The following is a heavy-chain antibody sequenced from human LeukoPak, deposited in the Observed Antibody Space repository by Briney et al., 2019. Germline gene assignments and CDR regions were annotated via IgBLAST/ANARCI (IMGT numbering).Heavy chain of an antibody. V-gene: IGHV4-34*01. Sequence: PSETLSLTCAVYGGSFSGYYWSWIRQPPGKGLEWIGEINHSGSTNHNPSLKSRVTISVDTSKNQFSLKLSSVTAADTAVYYCARTTEGGYSYGYFYYYYMDVWGKGTTVTISS. D-gene: IGHD5-18*01. J-gene: IGHJ6*03. CDR2: INHSGST. CDR1: GGSFSGYY. CDR3: ARTTEGGYSYGYFYYYYMDV.